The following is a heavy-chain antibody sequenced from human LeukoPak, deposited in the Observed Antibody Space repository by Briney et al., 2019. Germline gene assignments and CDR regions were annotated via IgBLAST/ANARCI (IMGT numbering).Heavy chain of an antibody. D-gene: IGHD5-18*01. V-gene: IGHV1-2*02. Sequence: VASVTVSCMTSGYTFTGYYSHWVRQAPGQGLEWMGWINPNGGGTNYAQNFQGRVTMTRDTSINTAYMELGRLRSDDTAVYYCARSPGLDTAVVNRPWGQGTLITVSS. CDR2: INPNGGGT. J-gene: IGHJ5*02. CDR3: ARSPGLDTAVVNRP. CDR1: GYTFTGYY.